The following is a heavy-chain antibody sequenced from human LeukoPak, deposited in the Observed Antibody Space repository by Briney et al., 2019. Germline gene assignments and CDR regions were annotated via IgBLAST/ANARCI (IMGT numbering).Heavy chain of an antibody. J-gene: IGHJ6*03. V-gene: IGHV1-69*05. D-gene: IGHD3-16*01. Sequence: AASVKVSCKASGDTFSNYAINWVRQAPGQGLEWVGGIIPLFGSTTYAQRFQGRVTISTDESTSTAYMELSSLRSEDTAVYYCARAAVWGISKHYYIDVWGKGTAVTVSS. CDR2: IIPLFGST. CDR3: ARAAVWGISKHYYIDV. CDR1: GDTFSNYA.